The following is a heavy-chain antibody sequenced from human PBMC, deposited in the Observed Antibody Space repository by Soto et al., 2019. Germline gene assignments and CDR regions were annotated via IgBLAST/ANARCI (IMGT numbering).Heavy chain of an antibody. V-gene: IGHV1-69*13. CDR2: IIPIFGTA. D-gene: IGHD3-3*01. Sequence: SVKVSCKASGCTFSSYAISWVRQAPGQGLEWMGGIIPIFGTANYAQKFQGRVTITADESTSTAYMELSSLRSEDTAVYYCASSFWSGYGSGNYYYYGMDVWGQGTTVTVSS. J-gene: IGHJ6*02. CDR3: ASSFWSGYGSGNYYYYGMDV. CDR1: GCTFSSYA.